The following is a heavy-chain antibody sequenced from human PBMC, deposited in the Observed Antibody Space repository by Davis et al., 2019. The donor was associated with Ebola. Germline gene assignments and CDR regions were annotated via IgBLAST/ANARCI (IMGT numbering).Heavy chain of an antibody. Sequence: PGGSLRLSCAASGFTVSSNYMSWVRQAPGKGLEWVSSISSSSSYIYYADSVKGRFTISRDNAKNSLYLQMNSLRAEDTAVYYCARARTRYSGYDDYWGQGTLVTVSS. D-gene: IGHD5-12*01. V-gene: IGHV3-21*01. CDR3: ARARTRYSGYDDY. CDR1: GFTVSSNY. J-gene: IGHJ4*02. CDR2: ISSSSSYI.